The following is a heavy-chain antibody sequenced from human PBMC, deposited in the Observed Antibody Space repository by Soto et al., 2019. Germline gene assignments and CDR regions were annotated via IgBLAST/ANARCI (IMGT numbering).Heavy chain of an antibody. D-gene: IGHD1-26*01. CDR1: GFTFSSYD. CDR3: AKESTVGSPGDYFDS. CDR2: IGVYANT. V-gene: IGHV3-23*01. Sequence: EVELLESGGDLVQPGGSLRLSCAASGFTFSSYDMNWVRQAPGKGLEWVSAIGVYANTYYADSVKGRFTISRDDSKKTVYLHLTSLRVDHTAVYYCAKESTVGSPGDYFDSWGQGTLVTVSS. J-gene: IGHJ4*02.